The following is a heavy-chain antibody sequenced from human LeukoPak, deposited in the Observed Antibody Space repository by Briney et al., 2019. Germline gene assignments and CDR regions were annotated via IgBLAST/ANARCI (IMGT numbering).Heavy chain of an antibody. Sequence: ASVKVSCKASGYTFTSYYMHWVRQAPGQGLEWMGIINPSGGSTSYAQKFQGRVTMTRDTSTSTVYMELSSLRSEDTAVYYCARDYSAVAGNGYYYYMDVWGKGTTVTVSS. J-gene: IGHJ6*03. CDR1: GYTFTSYY. CDR2: INPSGGST. CDR3: ARDYSAVAGNGYYYYMDV. D-gene: IGHD6-19*01. V-gene: IGHV1-46*01.